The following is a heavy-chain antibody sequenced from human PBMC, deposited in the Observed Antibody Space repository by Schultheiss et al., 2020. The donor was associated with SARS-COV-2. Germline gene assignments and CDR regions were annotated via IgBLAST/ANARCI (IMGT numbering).Heavy chain of an antibody. V-gene: IGHV3-53*01. D-gene: IGHD3/OR15-3a*01. J-gene: IGHJ6*02. Sequence: GESLKISCAASGFTVSSNYMSWVRQAPGKGLEWVSVIYCGGRTYYADSVKGRFTISRDNSKNTLYLQMNSLRAEDTAVYYCAREMGRTGSYYYYGMDVWGQETTFTVAS. CDR1: GFTVSSNY. CDR2: IYCGGRT. CDR3: AREMGRTGSYYYYGMDV.